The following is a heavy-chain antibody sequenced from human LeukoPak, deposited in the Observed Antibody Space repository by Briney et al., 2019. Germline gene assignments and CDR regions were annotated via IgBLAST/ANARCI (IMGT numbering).Heavy chain of an antibody. CDR3: ARRSWYVDY. V-gene: IGHV4-59*08. CDR2: IYSSGST. CDR1: GGSISGYY. D-gene: IGHD6-13*01. Sequence: PSETLSLTCSVSGGSISGYYWSWIRQPPGKGLEWIGYIYSSGSTNYNPSLESRVTISEDTSKNQISLKLSSVTAADTAIYYCARRSWYVDYWGQGTLVTVSS. J-gene: IGHJ4*02.